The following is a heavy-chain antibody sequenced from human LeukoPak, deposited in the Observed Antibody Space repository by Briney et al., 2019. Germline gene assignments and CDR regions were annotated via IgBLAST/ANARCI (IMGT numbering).Heavy chain of an antibody. D-gene: IGHD3-10*01. J-gene: IGHJ5*02. CDR1: GGSISRYY. V-gene: IGHV4-4*07. Sequence: SETLSLTCTVSGGSISRYYWSWIRQPAGKGLQWIGRIYGSGSTTYNPSLKSRLTMSVDTSKNQYSLKLSSMTAADTAIYYCARDSGTTGEVKFDPWGQGILVTVSS. CDR2: IYGSGST. CDR3: ARDSGTTGEVKFDP.